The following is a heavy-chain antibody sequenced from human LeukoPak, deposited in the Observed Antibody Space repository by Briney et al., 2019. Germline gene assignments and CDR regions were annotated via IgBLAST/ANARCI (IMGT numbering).Heavy chain of an antibody. Sequence: GGSLRLSCAASGFNFSDYGMIWVRQAPGKGLEWVSGISGSDYTDHADSVKGRFTISRDNSKNTLYLQMNSLRAEDTALYYSAKSRNFYFYFMEVSGRGTKVTISS. CDR3: AKSRNFYFYFMEV. V-gene: IGHV3-23*01. CDR1: GFNFSDYG. CDR2: ISGSDYT. J-gene: IGHJ6*03.